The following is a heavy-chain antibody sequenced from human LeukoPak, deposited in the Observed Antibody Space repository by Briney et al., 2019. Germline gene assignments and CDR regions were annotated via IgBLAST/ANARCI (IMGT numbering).Heavy chain of an antibody. D-gene: IGHD2-2*01. CDR2: ISAYNGNT. CDR1: GYTFTSYG. CDR3: ARVGLGYCSSTSCYEFDY. J-gene: IGHJ4*02. Sequence: ASVKVSCKASGYTFTSYGISWVRQAPGQGLEWMGWISAYNGNTNCAQKLQGRVTMTTDTSTSTAYMELRSLRSDDTAVYYCARVGLGYCSSTSCYEFDYWGQGTLVTVSS. V-gene: IGHV1-18*04.